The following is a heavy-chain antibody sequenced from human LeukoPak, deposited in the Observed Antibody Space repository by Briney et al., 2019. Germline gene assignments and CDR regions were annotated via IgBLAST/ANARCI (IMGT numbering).Heavy chain of an antibody. D-gene: IGHD6-19*01. J-gene: IGHJ5*02. V-gene: IGHV3-23*01. CDR1: GLTFSNYA. CDR2: ITGSGGWA. Sequence: PGGSLRLSCAASGLTFSNYAMMWLRQAPGKGLEWVSAITGSGGWALYADSVKGRFTISRDNSKNTLYLQMSSLRAEDTAVYYCAKGPHRIAVAGDWFDPWGQGTLVTVSS. CDR3: AKGPHRIAVAGDWFDP.